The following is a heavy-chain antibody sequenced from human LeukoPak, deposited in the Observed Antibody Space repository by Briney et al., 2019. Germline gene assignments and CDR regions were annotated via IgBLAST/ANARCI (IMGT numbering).Heavy chain of an antibody. V-gene: IGHV4-34*01. Sequence: SETLSLTCAVYGGSFSGYYWSWIRQPPGKGLEWIGEINHSGSTNYNPSLKSRVTISVDTSKNQFSLKLSSVTAADTAVYYCARTGTTIFGVAIDYWGQGTLVTVSS. CDR3: ARTGTTIFGVAIDY. CDR2: INHSGST. J-gene: IGHJ4*02. D-gene: IGHD3-3*01. CDR1: GGSFSGYY.